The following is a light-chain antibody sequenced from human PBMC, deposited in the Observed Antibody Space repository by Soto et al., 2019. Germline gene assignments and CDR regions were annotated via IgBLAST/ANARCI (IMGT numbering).Light chain of an antibody. CDR1: QSISSW. Sequence: DIQMTQSPSTLSASVGDRVTITCRASQSISSWLAWYQQKPGKAPKLLIYDASSLESGVPSRFSGSGSGTDFTLTISSLQPEDFATYYCQQLNSYPITFGQATRLEIK. CDR2: DAS. J-gene: IGKJ5*01. CDR3: QQLNSYPIT. V-gene: IGKV1-5*01.